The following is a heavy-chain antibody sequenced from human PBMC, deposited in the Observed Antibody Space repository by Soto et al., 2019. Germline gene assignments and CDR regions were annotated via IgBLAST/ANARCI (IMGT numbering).Heavy chain of an antibody. D-gene: IGHD3-9*01. J-gene: IGHJ4*02. CDR1: GFTFENYG. V-gene: IGHV3-9*01. Sequence: VQLVESGGGLVPPGRSLRLSCAASGFTFENYGLHWVRQAPGKGLEWVAGISWNSYSIGYADSVKGRFTISRDNAKNTLYLQMNSLRVEDTAFYYCARDLYHDTLTGCPDYWGQGALVSVSS. CDR2: ISWNSYSI. CDR3: ARDLYHDTLTGCPDY.